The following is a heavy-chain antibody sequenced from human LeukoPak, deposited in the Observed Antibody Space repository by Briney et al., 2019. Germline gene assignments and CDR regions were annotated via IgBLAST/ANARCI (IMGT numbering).Heavy chain of an antibody. J-gene: IGHJ4*02. CDR3: ANSQRSSWNYYFDY. D-gene: IGHD6-13*01. CDR1: GFTVGSNY. V-gene: IGHV3-66*01. CDR2: IYRGGST. Sequence: GGSLRLSCAASGFTVGSNYMSWVRQAPGKGLEWVSIIYRGGSTNYADSVKGRFTISRDTSKNTLYLQMNSLRAEDTAVYYCANSQRSSWNYYFDYWGQGTLVTVSS.